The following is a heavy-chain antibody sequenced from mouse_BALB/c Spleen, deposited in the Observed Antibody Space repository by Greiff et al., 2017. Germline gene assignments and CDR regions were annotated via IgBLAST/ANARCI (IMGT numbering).Heavy chain of an antibody. D-gene: IGHD1-1*02. CDR2: ISSGGGST. J-gene: IGHJ2*01. Sequence: EVQLQQSGGGLVKPGGSLKLSCAASGFAFSSYDMSWVRQTPEKRLEWVAYISSGGGSTYYPDTVKVRFTISRDNAKNTLYLQMSSLKSEDTAMYYCARHVVYYFDYWGQGTTLTVSS. CDR3: ARHVVYYFDY. CDR1: GFAFSSYD. V-gene: IGHV5-12-1*01.